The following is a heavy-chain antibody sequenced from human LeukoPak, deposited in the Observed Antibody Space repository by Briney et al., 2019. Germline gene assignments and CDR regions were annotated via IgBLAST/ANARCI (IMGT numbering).Heavy chain of an antibody. Sequence: ASVKVSCKASGYTFTGKFIHWVRQAPGQGLEWMGWINPNSGGTNYAQKFQGRVTMTRDTSISTAYMELSRLRSDDTAVYYCARGDYDFWSGYYTGDYWFDPWGQGTLVTVSS. D-gene: IGHD3-3*01. V-gene: IGHV1-2*02. CDR2: INPNSGGT. J-gene: IGHJ5*02. CDR1: GYTFTGKF. CDR3: ARGDYDFWSGYYTGDYWFDP.